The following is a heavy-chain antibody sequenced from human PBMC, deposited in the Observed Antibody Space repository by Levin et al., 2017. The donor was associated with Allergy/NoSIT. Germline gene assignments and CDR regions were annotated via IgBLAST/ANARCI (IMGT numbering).Heavy chain of an antibody. V-gene: IGHV1-2*06. CDR1: GYTFTGYY. CDR3: ARDRGWGDHQDYFDY. CDR2: INPNSGGT. Sequence: GESLKISCKASGYTFTGYYMHWVRQAPGQGLEWMGRINPNSGGTNYAQKFQGRVTMTRDTSISTAYMELSRLRSDDTAMYYCARDRGWGDHQDYFDYWGQGALVTVSS. D-gene: IGHD1-14*01. J-gene: IGHJ4*02.